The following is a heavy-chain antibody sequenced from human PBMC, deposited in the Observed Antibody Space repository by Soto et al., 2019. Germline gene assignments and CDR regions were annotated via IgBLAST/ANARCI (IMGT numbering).Heavy chain of an antibody. CDR1: GYTFTSYA. Sequence: QVQLVQSGAEVKKPGASVKVSCKASGYTFTSYAMHWVRQAPGQRLEWMGWINAGNGNTKYSQRFQGRVTITRDTTSSTADIELISLRSEYTAVCCSARGRPLTIDYCGQGTLVTVSS. CDR3: ARGRPLTIDY. V-gene: IGHV1-3*01. D-gene: IGHD1-1*01. J-gene: IGHJ4*02. CDR2: INAGNGNT.